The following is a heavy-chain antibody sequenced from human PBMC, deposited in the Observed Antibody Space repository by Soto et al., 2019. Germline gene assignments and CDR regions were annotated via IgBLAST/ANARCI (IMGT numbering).Heavy chain of an antibody. Sequence: ASVKVSCKASGYTFTSYAISWVRQAPGQGLEWMGGMNPGSGATGYAQKFQGRVTMTRDNSIATAYMELSSLRSDDTAIYYCARMATFGSLNWFDPWGQGTLVTVSS. D-gene: IGHD3-16*01. CDR2: MNPGSGAT. CDR1: GYTFTSYA. V-gene: IGHV1-8*02. CDR3: ARMATFGSLNWFDP. J-gene: IGHJ5*02.